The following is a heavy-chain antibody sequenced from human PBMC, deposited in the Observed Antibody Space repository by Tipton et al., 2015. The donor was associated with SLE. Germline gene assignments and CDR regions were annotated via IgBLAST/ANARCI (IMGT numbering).Heavy chain of an antibody. D-gene: IGHD3-3*01. J-gene: IGHJ5*02. CDR2: ISSSSSYI. V-gene: IGHV3-11*06. CDR1: GGSFSDYY. CDR3: ARGPRGMTIFGVVILNWFDP. Sequence: SLRLSCAVYGGSFSDYYWSWIRQPPGKGLEWVSSISSSSSYIYYADSVKGRFTISRDNAKNSLYLQMNSLRAEDTAVYYCARGPRGMTIFGVVILNWFDPWGQGTLVTVSS.